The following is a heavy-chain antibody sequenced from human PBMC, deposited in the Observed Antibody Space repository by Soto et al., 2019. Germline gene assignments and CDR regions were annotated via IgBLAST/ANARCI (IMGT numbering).Heavy chain of an antibody. CDR3: ARDDEFWSGYLLH. D-gene: IGHD3-3*01. CDR1: GFTFTSFG. CDR2: INXXTXKX. J-gene: IGHJ4*02. V-gene: IGHV1-18*01. Sequence: ASVKVSCKTSGFTFTSFGFSWVRQAPGQGLEWXEXINXXTXKXXXAXXXXGRVTMTTDTSTATAYMELRSLRSDDTAVYFCARDDEFWSGYLLHWGQGTLVTVSS.